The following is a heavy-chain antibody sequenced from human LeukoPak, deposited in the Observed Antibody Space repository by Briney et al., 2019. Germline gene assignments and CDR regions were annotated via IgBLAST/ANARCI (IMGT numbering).Heavy chain of an antibody. CDR3: RHGNSSGDY. CDR2: INVDGSRT. CDR1: GFTFSTSW. D-gene: IGHD6-6*01. V-gene: IGHV3-74*01. J-gene: IGHJ4*02. Sequence: GGSLRLSCIASGFTFSTSWMNWVRQPPGKGLVWVSRINVDGSRTVCADSVKGRFTISRDNAKNALYLQMNSLRAEDTAVYYCRHGNSSGDYWGQGTLVTVSS.